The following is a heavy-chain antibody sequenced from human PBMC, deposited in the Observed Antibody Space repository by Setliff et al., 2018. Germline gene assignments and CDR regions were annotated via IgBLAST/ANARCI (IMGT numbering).Heavy chain of an antibody. V-gene: IGHV3-23*01. Sequence: GGSLRLSCATSGFTFRDYSLTWVRQAPGKGLEWVSGIDQISRGYYPDSMKGRFTISRDNSRNTISLQINDLRVEDTATYYCARDSTELGHVYYASGSYPIDYWGQGTLVTVSS. CDR2: IDQISRG. CDR3: ARDSTELGHVYYASGSYPIDY. CDR1: GFTFRDYS. J-gene: IGHJ4*02. D-gene: IGHD3-10*01.